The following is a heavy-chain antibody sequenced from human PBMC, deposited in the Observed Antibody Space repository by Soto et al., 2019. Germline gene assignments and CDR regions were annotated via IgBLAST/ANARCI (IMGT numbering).Heavy chain of an antibody. V-gene: IGHV3-53*01. CDR2: IYTGGST. D-gene: IGHD4-17*01. CDR3: ARSYGGNPALFDL. J-gene: IGHJ5*02. CDR1: GFTVSRDY. Sequence: PGGSLRLSCAASGFTVSRDYMSWVRQAPGKGLEWVSVIYTGGSTYYADSVKGRFTFSRDNSKNTLYLQMNSLRAEDTAVYYCARSYGGNPALFDLCGQGTLVTVSS.